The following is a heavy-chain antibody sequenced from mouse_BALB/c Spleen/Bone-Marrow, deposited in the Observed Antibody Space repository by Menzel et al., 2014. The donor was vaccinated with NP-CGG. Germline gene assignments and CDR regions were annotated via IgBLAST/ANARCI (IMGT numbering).Heavy chain of an antibody. J-gene: IGHJ4*01. CDR2: INYNGGKT. CDR3: ARDDGFYGLDR. D-gene: IGHD1-1*01. CDR1: GFTFSNYG. V-gene: IGHV5-6-3*01. Sequence: EVMLVESGGGLVKPGGSLKLSCAASGFTFSNYGMSWVRQTPDKRLDLVATINYNGGKTYSTDSVKGRFTISRDNAKNTLYLQMSSLKSEDTAMYYCARDDGFYGLDRWGQGTSVTVSS.